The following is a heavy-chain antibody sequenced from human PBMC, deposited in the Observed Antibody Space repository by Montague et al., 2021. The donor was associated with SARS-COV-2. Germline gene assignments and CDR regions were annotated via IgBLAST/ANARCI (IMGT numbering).Heavy chain of an antibody. CDR2: IDTGGTT. V-gene: IGHV4-61*02. CDR1: SGSIRSGSYY. CDR3: ARDAGGAAAGKGRYFDL. J-gene: IGHJ2*01. D-gene: IGHD6-13*01. Sequence: TLSLTCSVSSGSIRSGSYYWTWIRQPAGKGLEWIGRIDTGGTTXYXXXXKXRVTISLDTSKNQFSLNLNSVTAADTAVYFCARDAGGAAAGKGRYFDLWGRGTLVTVSS.